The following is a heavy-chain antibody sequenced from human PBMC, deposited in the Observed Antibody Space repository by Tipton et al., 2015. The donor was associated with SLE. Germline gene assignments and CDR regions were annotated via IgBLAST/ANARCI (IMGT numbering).Heavy chain of an antibody. Sequence: QSGPEVKKPGASVKISCRASGYTFTGYFIHWVRQAPGQGLEWMGRINPNSGGTNYAQRFQGRVTMTRDTSINTAYMELSRLRSDDTAVYFCARDPIVVVPGADSNGFDAWGQGTLVTVSS. J-gene: IGHJ5*02. D-gene: IGHD2-2*01. CDR3: ARDPIVVVPGADSNGFDA. CDR1: GYTFTGYF. V-gene: IGHV1-2*06. CDR2: INPNSGGT.